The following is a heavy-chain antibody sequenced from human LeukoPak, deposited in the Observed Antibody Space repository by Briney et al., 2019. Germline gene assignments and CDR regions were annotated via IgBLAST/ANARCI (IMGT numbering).Heavy chain of an antibody. CDR2: MSYVQGDV. CDR1: GFASNGYP. Sequence: GRSLRLSCAASGFASNGYPMYCVREGPGKGVEWVAFMSYVQGDVLYADSVKGRFTISRDDSNNTLYLQMNSLRPEDTAVFYCARAGGAWSRTHYYYFMDVWGRGTTVTVSS. CDR3: ARAGGAWSRTHYYYFMDV. D-gene: IGHD1/OR15-1a*01. J-gene: IGHJ6*03. V-gene: IGHV3-30*01.